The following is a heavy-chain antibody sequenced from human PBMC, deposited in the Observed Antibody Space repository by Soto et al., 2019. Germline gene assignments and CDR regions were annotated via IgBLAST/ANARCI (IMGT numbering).Heavy chain of an antibody. CDR3: ARVSEYSRCRHGFDI. J-gene: IGHJ3*02. D-gene: IGHD5-12*01. CDR1: GGSITSYY. Sequence: PSETLSLTCSVSGGSITSYYWSWIRQPPGKGLEWIAYIYYSGSTSYNPSLKRRVSISLDTSKNQFSLKLSSVTAADTAVYYCARVSEYSRCRHGFDIWGQGTMVTVSS. V-gene: IGHV4-59*01. CDR2: IYYSGST.